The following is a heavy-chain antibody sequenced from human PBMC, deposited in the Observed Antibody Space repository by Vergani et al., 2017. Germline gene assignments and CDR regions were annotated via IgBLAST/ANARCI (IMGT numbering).Heavy chain of an antibody. D-gene: IGHD2-2*02. V-gene: IGHV3-30-3*01. CDR1: GFALNRHA. CDR2: ISFDGTNE. J-gene: IGHJ4*02. Sequence: QVQLVESGGGVVQPGTSLRRPCVVSGFALNRHAMYWVRQAPGKGLEWVVGISFDGTNEYYPDLVKGRFTISRDIAKNTLYLQVRSLRLEDTGVYHCVRVRGLXAGGRCYTEAWDYWGQGTPVTVSS. CDR3: VRVRGLXAGGRCYTEAWDY.